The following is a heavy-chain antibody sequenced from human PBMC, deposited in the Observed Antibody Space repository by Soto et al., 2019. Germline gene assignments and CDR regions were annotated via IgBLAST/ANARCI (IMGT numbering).Heavy chain of an antibody. Sequence: QVQLVQSGAEVKKPGSSVKVSCKASGGTFSSYAISWVRQAPGQGLEWMGGIIPIFGTANYAQKFQGRVTITEHKSTSTAYMELSSLRSEDTAVYYCASVDSSGYRNWFDPWGQGTLVIVSS. V-gene: IGHV1-69*06. CDR3: ASVDSSGYRNWFDP. J-gene: IGHJ5*02. CDR1: GGTFSSYA. D-gene: IGHD3-22*01. CDR2: IIPIFGTA.